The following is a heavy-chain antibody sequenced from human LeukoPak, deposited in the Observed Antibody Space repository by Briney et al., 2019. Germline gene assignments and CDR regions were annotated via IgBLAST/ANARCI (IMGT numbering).Heavy chain of an antibody. D-gene: IGHD2-21*02. V-gene: IGHV3-11*01. CDR1: GFTVSSNY. Sequence: GGSLRLSCAASGFTVSSNYMSWVRQAPGKGLEWVSYISSSGSTIYYADSVKGRFTISRDNAKNSLYLQMNSLRAEDTAVYYCARDSVVTAGRRYFQHWGQGTLVTVSS. CDR3: ARDSVVTAGRRYFQH. CDR2: ISSSGSTI. J-gene: IGHJ1*01.